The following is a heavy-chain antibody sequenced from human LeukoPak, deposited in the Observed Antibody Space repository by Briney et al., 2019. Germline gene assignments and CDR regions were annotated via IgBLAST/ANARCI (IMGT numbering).Heavy chain of an antibody. Sequence: SETLSLTCAVYGGSFSGYYWSWIRQPPGKGLEWIGEINHSGSTNYNPSLKSRVTISVDTSKNQFSLKLGSVTAADTAVYYCARGLLSPYWGQGTLVTVSS. CDR3: ARGLLSPY. CDR1: GGSFSGYY. CDR2: INHSGST. J-gene: IGHJ4*02. D-gene: IGHD2-15*01. V-gene: IGHV4-34*01.